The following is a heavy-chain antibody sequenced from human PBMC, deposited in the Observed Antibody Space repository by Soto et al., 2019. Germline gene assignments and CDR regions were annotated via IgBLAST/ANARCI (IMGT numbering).Heavy chain of an antibody. CDR3: AKLGPDCSGISCPLLGWFDP. D-gene: IGHD2-2*01. CDR1: GGSISRSSYY. J-gene: IGHJ5*02. CDR2: IYYSGST. V-gene: IGHV4-61*05. Sequence: PSETLSLTCTVSGGSISRSSYYWGWIRQPPGKGLEWIGYIYYSGSTNYNPSLKSRVTISVDTSKSQFSLKLSSVTAADTAVYFCAKLGPDCSGISCPLLGWFDPWGQGTLVTVSS.